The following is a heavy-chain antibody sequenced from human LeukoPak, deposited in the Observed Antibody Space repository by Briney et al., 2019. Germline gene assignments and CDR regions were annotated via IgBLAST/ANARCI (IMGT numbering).Heavy chain of an antibody. J-gene: IGHJ4*02. CDR2: ISYDGSNK. Sequence: PGGSLRLSCVASGFTFSSYAMHWVRQAPGKGLEWVAVISYDGSNKYYADSVKGRFTISRDNSKNTLYLQMNSLRAEDTAVYYCARASSGYDKLDYWGQGTLVTVSS. CDR1: GFTFSSYA. CDR3: ARASSGYDKLDY. D-gene: IGHD5-12*01. V-gene: IGHV3-30*04.